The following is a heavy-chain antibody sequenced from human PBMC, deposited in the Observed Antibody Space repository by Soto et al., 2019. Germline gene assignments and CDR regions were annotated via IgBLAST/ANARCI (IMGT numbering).Heavy chain of an antibody. CDR1: GFTFSAFA. J-gene: IGHJ6*02. V-gene: IGHV3-30-3*01. CDR3: ERDRKTIGVGSYGLEV. CDR2: ISYDGSNK. D-gene: IGHD3-3*01. Sequence: PGGSLRLSCAASGFTFSAFAIHWVRQAPGKGLEWVAIISYDGSNKYYADSVKGRFTISRDSSKNTLYLQMTSLRIEDTAVYYCERDRKTIGVGSYGLEVWGQGTTVTVSS.